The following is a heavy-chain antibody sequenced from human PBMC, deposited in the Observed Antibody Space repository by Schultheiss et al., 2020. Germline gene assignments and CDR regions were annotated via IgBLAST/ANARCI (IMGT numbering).Heavy chain of an antibody. Sequence: GESLRLSCTAFGFTLSAYNMNWFRQAPGKGLEWVAFISYDGSNKYYADSVQGRFTISRDNSKNTLYLQMNSLRAEDTAVYYCAKVRRFGESTPYYFDYWGQGTLVTVSS. CDR2: ISYDGSNK. CDR1: GFTLSAYN. D-gene: IGHD3-10*01. CDR3: AKVRRFGESTPYYFDY. J-gene: IGHJ4*02. V-gene: IGHV3-30*18.